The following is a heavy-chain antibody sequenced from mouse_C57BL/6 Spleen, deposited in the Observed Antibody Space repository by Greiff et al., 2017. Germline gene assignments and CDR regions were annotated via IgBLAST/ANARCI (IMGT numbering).Heavy chain of an antibody. J-gene: IGHJ3*01. CDR3: ARLDSSGYVQFAY. CDR2: ISYDGSN. Sequence: VQLKESGPGLVKPSQSLSLTCSVTGYSITSGYYWNWIRQFPGNKLEWMGYISYDGSNNYNPSLKNRISITRDTSKNPFFLKLNSVTPEDTATYYCARLDSSGYVQFAYWGQGTLVTVSA. D-gene: IGHD3-2*02. CDR1: GYSITSGYY. V-gene: IGHV3-6*01.